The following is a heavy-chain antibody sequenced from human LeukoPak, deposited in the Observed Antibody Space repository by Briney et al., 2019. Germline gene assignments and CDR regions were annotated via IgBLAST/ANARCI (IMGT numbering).Heavy chain of an antibody. J-gene: IGHJ4*02. D-gene: IGHD3-9*01. V-gene: IGHV1-8*03. CDR2: MNPNSGNT. CDR3: ARGSYYAILTGFRTHRPFDY. Sequence: PVASVKVSCKASGYTFTSYDINWVRQATGQGLEWMGWMNPNSGNTGYAQKFQGRVTITRNTSISTAYMELSSLRSDDTAVYYCARGSYYAILTGFRTHRPFDYWGQGTLVTASS. CDR1: GYTFTSYD.